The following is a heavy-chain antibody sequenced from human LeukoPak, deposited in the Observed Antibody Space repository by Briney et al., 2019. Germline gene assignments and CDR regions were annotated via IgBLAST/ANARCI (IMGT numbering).Heavy chain of an antibody. CDR1: GGSVSSGSHY. J-gene: IGHJ4*02. D-gene: IGHD5-12*01. CDR2: MDSSGST. Sequence: PSETLSLTCTVSGGSVSSGSHYWTWIRQPPGKGLEWIGYMDSSGSTIYNPSLQSRLTMSLDTSKNQFSLRLSSVTAADTAIYYCTRAVGDSGYGRFSDCWGQGSLVTVSS. CDR3: TRAVGDSGYGRFSDC. V-gene: IGHV4-61*01.